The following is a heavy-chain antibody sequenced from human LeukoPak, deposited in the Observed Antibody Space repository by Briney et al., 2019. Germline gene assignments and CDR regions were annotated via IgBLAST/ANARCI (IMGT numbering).Heavy chain of an antibody. V-gene: IGHV4-4*07. CDR1: GDSISSSF. CDR3: ARDPDGYVDAFDY. CDR2: IYTSGST. D-gene: IGHD2-21*02. Sequence: SETLSLTCTVSGDSISSSFWNWIRQPAGKGLEWIGHIYTSGSTNYNPSLKSRVTMSIDTSKNQFSLKLSSVTAADTAVYYCARDPDGYVDAFDYWGQGILVTVSS. J-gene: IGHJ4*02.